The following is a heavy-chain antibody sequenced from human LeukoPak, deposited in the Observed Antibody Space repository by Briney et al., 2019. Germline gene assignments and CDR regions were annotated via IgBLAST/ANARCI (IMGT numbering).Heavy chain of an antibody. D-gene: IGHD1-26*01. Sequence: SETLSLTCTVSGGSISSSSYYWGWIRQPPGKGLEWIGSIYYSGSTYYNPSLKSRVTISVDTSKNQFSLKLSSVTAADTAVYYCARGTTGSLDAFDIWGQGTMVTVSS. V-gene: IGHV4-39*07. CDR1: GGSISSSSYY. J-gene: IGHJ3*02. CDR2: IYYSGST. CDR3: ARGTTGSLDAFDI.